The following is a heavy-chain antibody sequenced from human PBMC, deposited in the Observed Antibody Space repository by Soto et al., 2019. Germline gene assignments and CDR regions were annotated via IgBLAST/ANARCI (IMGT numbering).Heavy chain of an antibody. J-gene: IGHJ3*02. V-gene: IGHV1-69*02. CDR3: ARAKYPGYCSGGSCYSGAFDI. CDR2: IIPILGIA. D-gene: IGHD2-15*01. Sequence: SVKVSCKASGGTFSSYTISWVRQAPGQGLEWMGRIIPILGIANYAQNFQGRVTITADKSTSTAYMELSSLRSEDTAVYYCARAKYPGYCSGGSCYSGAFDIWGQGTMVTVSS. CDR1: GGTFSSYT.